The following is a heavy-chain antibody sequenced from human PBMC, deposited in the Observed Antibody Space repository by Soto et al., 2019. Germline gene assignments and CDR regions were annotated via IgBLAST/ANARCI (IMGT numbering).Heavy chain of an antibody. D-gene: IGHD6-19*01. CDR3: AKGGRQWLVRSEFTY. V-gene: IGHV3-30*18. Sequence: VQLVESGGGVVQPGRSLRLSCAASGFTFSDYAMHWVRQAPGKGLEWVAVVSHDGRNTHYADSVKGRFTISRDSSKNTDSMELTSLRAEDTAVYYCAKGGRQWLVRSEFTYWGQGALVTISS. CDR2: VSHDGRNT. CDR1: GFTFSDYA. J-gene: IGHJ4*02.